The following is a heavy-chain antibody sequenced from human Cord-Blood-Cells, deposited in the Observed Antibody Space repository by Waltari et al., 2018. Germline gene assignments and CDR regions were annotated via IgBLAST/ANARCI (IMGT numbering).Heavy chain of an antibody. D-gene: IGHD3-22*01. Sequence: QVQLQQWGAGLLKPSETLSLTCAGYGGSFSGYYWSWIRQPPGKGLEWIGEINHSGSTNYNPSLKSRVTISVDTSKNQFSLKLSSVTAADTAVYYCARWEYYDSSGYYYYYYGMDVWGQGTTVTVSS. CDR1: GGSFSGYY. CDR2: INHSGST. CDR3: ARWEYYDSSGYYYYYYGMDV. J-gene: IGHJ6*02. V-gene: IGHV4-34*01.